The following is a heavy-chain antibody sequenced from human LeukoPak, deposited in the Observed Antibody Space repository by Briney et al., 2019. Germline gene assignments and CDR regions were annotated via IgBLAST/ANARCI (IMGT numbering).Heavy chain of an antibody. CDR1: GGPISSGSYY. CDR2: IYTSGST. CDR3: ARETTITMVRGVIDY. J-gene: IGHJ4*02. Sequence: SETLSLTCTVSGGPISSGSYYWSWIRQPAGKGLEWIGRIYTSGSTNYNPSLKSRVTISIDTSKNQFSLNLSSVTAADTAVYYCARETTITMVRGVIDYWGQGTLVTVSS. V-gene: IGHV4-61*02. D-gene: IGHD3-10*01.